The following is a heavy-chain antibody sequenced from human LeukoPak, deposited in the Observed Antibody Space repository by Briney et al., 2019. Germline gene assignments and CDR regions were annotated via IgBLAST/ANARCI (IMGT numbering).Heavy chain of an antibody. D-gene: IGHD1-26*01. CDR1: GYTFTSYY. CDR3: ARAGGGSYNGPNYGMDV. V-gene: IGHV1-46*01. CDR2: INPSGGST. Sequence: ASVKVSCKASGYTFTSYYMHWVRQAPGQGLEWMGIINPSGGSTSYAQKFQGRVTMTRDTSTSTVYMELSSLRSEDTAVYYCARAGGGSYNGPNYGMDVWGQGTTVTVSS. J-gene: IGHJ6*02.